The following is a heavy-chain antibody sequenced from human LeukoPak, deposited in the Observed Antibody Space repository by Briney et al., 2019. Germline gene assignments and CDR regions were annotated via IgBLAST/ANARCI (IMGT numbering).Heavy chain of an antibody. D-gene: IGHD3-16*01. CDR1: GGTFSSYA. J-gene: IGHJ6*02. Sequence: VASVKVSCKASGGTFSSYAISWVRQAPGQGLEWMGGIIPIFGTANYAQKFQGRVTITADESTSTAYMELSSLRSEDTAVYYCARKSDYVWGSPDPYYYYYGMDVWGQGTTVTVSS. CDR3: ARKSDYVWGSPDPYYYYYGMDV. CDR2: IIPIFGTA. V-gene: IGHV1-69*13.